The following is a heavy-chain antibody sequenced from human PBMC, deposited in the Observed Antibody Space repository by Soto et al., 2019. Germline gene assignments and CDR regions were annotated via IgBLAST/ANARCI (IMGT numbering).Heavy chain of an antibody. V-gene: IGHV1-69*01. D-gene: IGHD1-26*01. CDR2: IIPSFGTA. CDR1: GGTFSSYS. CDR3: ARDGGRHSGGIDY. Sequence: QVQLVQSGAEVKKPGSSVKVSCKASGGTFSSYSINWVRQAPGQGLEWMGEIIPSFGTAIYAQKFQGRVTITADESTSTAYMELSSLRSEDTAVYYCARDGGRHSGGIDYWGQGTLVTVSS. J-gene: IGHJ4*02.